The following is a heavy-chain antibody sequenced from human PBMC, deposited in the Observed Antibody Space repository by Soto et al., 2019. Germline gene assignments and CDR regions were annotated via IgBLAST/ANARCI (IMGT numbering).Heavy chain of an antibody. J-gene: IGHJ4*02. Sequence: EVHLLESGGGLVQPGGSLRLSCAASGFTFSNYAMTWVRQAPGKGLEWVSAISGSGDNTYYADSVKGRFTISRDNSKNTLYLQLNSLRAEDTALYYCAKGYYSGYDLAYFDYWGQGTLVTVSS. V-gene: IGHV3-23*01. CDR1: GFTFSNYA. CDR2: ISGSGDNT. CDR3: AKGYYSGYDLAYFDY. D-gene: IGHD5-12*01.